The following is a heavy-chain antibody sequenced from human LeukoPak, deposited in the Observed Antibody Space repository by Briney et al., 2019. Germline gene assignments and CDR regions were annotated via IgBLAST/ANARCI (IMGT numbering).Heavy chain of an antibody. D-gene: IGHD3-10*01. CDR1: GFTFSTYS. J-gene: IGHJ6*03. Sequence: GGSLRLSCAASGFTFSTYSMNWVRQAPGKGLEWVSYISSSGSTIYYADSVKGRFTISRDNAKNSLYLQMNSLRAEDTAVYYCARDPQRSYGPPYYMDVWGKGTTVTVSS. CDR2: ISSSGSTI. V-gene: IGHV3-48*04. CDR3: ARDPQRSYGPPYYMDV.